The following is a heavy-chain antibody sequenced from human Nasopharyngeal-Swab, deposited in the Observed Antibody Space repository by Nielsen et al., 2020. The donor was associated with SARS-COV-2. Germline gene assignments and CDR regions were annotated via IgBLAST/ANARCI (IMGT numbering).Heavy chain of an antibody. CDR2: VNTGDDYT. CDR1: GFTFSTYA. V-gene: IGHV3-23*01. Sequence: GESLKISCAASGFTFSTYAMSWVRQVPGEGLEWVSTVNTGDDYTYYADSVKGRFTISRDNSKNTLYLQMNSLRTEDTAVYYCAKSGLSWSHYSYFDYWGQGTLVTVSS. D-gene: IGHD3-10*01. CDR3: AKSGLSWSHYSYFDY. J-gene: IGHJ4*02.